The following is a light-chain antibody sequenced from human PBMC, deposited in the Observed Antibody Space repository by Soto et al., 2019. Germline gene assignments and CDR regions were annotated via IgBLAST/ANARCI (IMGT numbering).Light chain of an antibody. V-gene: IGKV3-15*01. CDR3: HQYAHSPLT. CDR2: GAS. CDR1: QSVSSN. J-gene: IGKJ4*01. Sequence: EIVMTQSPATLSVSPGERATLSCRASQSVSSNLAWYQHKPGQAPRLLIYGASTRATGIPARFSGSGSGTDFTLTVSRLEPEDFAVYYCHQYAHSPLTFGGGTKVDIK.